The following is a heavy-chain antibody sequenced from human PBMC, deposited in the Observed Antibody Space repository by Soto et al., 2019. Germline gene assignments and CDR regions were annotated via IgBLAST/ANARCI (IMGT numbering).Heavy chain of an antibody. J-gene: IGHJ5*02. D-gene: IGHD3-10*01. Sequence: SETLSLTCTVSGGSISSSSYYWGWIRQPPGKGLEWIGSIYYSGSTYYNPSLKSRVTISVDTSKNQFSLKLSSVTAADTAVYYCARTDYGSGSYYIKHNWFDPWGQGTLVTVSS. CDR3: ARTDYGSGSYYIKHNWFDP. V-gene: IGHV4-39*01. CDR1: GGSISSSSYY. CDR2: IYYSGST.